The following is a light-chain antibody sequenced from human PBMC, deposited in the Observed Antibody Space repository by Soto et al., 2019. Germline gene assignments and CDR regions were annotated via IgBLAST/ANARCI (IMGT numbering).Light chain of an antibody. CDR2: EVT. V-gene: IGLV2-14*01. CDR3: SSYTFTSTLYV. Sequence: QSAPTQPASVSGSPGQSITISCTGSSSDVGGHNYVSWYQQHPGKAPKLMIYEVTKRPSGVSNRFSGSKSGNTASLTISGLQAEDEADYYCSSYTFTSTLYVFGTGTRSPS. J-gene: IGLJ1*01. CDR1: SSDVGGHNY.